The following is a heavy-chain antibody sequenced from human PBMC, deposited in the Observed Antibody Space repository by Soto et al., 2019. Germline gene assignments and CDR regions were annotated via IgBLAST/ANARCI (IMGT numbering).Heavy chain of an antibody. V-gene: IGHV1-18*04. J-gene: IGHJ6*02. CDR3: ARAPPFSGILRGTPLMDV. D-gene: IGHD4-17*01. CDR1: GYSFTTHG. Sequence: ASVKVSCKASGYSFTTHGISWVRRAPGHGLEWMGWISAYNGDTHYVQRFQGRLTMTTDTSTSTAYMELWSLTSDDTAVYYCARAPPFSGILRGTPLMDVWGQGTTVTVSS. CDR2: ISAYNGDT.